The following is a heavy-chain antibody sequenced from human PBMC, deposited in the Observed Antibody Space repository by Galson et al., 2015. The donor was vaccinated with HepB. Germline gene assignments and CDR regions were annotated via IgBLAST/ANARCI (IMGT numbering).Heavy chain of an antibody. CDR3: ARGWYCSSTSCYLEDYYGMDV. CDR1: GYTFTSYA. D-gene: IGHD2-2*01. CDR2: INAGNGNT. V-gene: IGHV1-3*01. Sequence: SVKVSCKASGYTFTSYAMHWVRQAPGQRLEWMGWINAGNGNTKYSQKFQGRVTITRDTSASTAYMELSSLRSEDTAVYYCARGWYCSSTSCYLEDYYGMDVWGQGTTVTVSS. J-gene: IGHJ6*02.